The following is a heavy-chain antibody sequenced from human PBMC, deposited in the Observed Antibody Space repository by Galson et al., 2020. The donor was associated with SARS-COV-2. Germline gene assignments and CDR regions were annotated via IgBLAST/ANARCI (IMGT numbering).Heavy chain of an antibody. V-gene: IGHV4-34*01. Sequence: SQTLSLTCAVYGGSFSNYYWSWIRQPPGKELEWIEEVLYDGTTNYNPSLRSRATVSLDTSRIQFSLQLTSVTAADTAVYYCARGPHIVTTAQFDSWGQGTLVTVSS. D-gene: IGHD5-12*01. CDR3: ARGPHIVTTAQFDS. J-gene: IGHJ4*02. CDR2: VLYDGTT. CDR1: GGSFSNYY.